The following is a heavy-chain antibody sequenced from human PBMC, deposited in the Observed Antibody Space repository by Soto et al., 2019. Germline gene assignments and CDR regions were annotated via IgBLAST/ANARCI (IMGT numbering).Heavy chain of an antibody. CDR1: GYTFTSYD. CDR2: MNPNSGNT. V-gene: IGHV1-8*01. D-gene: IGHD5-12*01. CDR3: ATEAPGYVGY. Sequence: QVQLVQSGAEVKKPGASVKVSCKASGYTFTSYDINWVRQATGQGLEWMGWMNPNSGNTGYAQKFQGRGTMTRNTSTGTAYMELSSLRPENTAVYYCATEAPGYVGYWGQGTLVSVPS. J-gene: IGHJ4*02.